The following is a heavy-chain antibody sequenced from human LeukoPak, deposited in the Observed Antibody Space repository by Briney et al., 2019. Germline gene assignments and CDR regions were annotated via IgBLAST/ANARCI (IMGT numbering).Heavy chain of an antibody. CDR1: GFTFSSYV. D-gene: IGHD3-10*01. CDR3: AKCPSLRSGSYSVIDY. J-gene: IGHJ4*02. CDR2: ISGSGGST. V-gene: IGHV3-23*01. Sequence: GGSLRLSCAASGFTFSSYVMSWVRQAPGKGLEWVSAISGSGGSTYYADSVKGRFTISRDNSKNTLYLQMNSLRAEDTAVYYCAKCPSLRSGSYSVIDYWGQGTLVTVSS.